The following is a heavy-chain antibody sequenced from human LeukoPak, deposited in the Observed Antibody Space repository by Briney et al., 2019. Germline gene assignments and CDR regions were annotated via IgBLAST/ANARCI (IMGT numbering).Heavy chain of an antibody. CDR3: ARHGPGAFDY. Sequence: GGSLRLSCSASGFTFSSYTMYWVRQAPGKGLEWISLISSRDTYTVYADSVKGRFTISRDYAKKSLYLQMNSLRVEDTAAYHCARHGPGAFDYWGQGTLVPVSS. V-gene: IGHV3-21*05. J-gene: IGHJ4*02. CDR1: GFTFSSYT. CDR2: ISSRDTYT.